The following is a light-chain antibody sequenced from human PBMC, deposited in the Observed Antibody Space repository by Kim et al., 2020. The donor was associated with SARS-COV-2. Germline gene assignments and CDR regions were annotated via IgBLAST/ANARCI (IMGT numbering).Light chain of an antibody. CDR2: DNN. J-gene: IGLJ3*02. CDR1: SSNIGNNY. V-gene: IGLV1-51*01. Sequence: GQKGTISCSGSSSNIGNNYVSWYQQLPGTAPKRLIYDNNKRPSGIPDRFSGSKSGTSATLGITGLQTGDEADYYCGTWDSSLSTWVFGGGTQLTVL. CDR3: GTWDSSLSTWV.